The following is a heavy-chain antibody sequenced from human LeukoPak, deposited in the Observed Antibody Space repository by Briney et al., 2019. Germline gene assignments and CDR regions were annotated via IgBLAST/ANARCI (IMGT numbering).Heavy chain of an antibody. CDR1: GGSISSYY. D-gene: IGHD5-18*01. V-gene: IGHV4-59*01. CDR2: IYYSGST. CDR3: ARTTEGGYTYGYFYYYYMDV. Sequence: PSETLSLPCTVSGGSISSYYWSWIRQPPGKGLEWIGYIYYSGSTNYNPSLKSRVTISVGTSKNQFSLKLTSVTAADTAVYYCARTTEGGYTYGYFYYYYMDVWGKGTTVTISS. J-gene: IGHJ6*03.